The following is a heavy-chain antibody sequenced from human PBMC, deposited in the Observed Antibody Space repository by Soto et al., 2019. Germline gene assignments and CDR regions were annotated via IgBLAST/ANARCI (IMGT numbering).Heavy chain of an antibody. CDR2: IVSGGST. D-gene: IGHD1-26*01. J-gene: IGHJ4*02. CDR1: GFKVGSSY. V-gene: IGHV3-53*01. CDR3: ATDSRNVGIGYCDS. Sequence: EVKVIESGGDLIETGGSLRLSCAASGFKVGSSYVTWVRQAPGEGLEWVSVIVSGGSTHYADSVTGRFTVSRDVSNNTVYLHMSSLRAEDTAVYFCATDSRNVGIGYCDSWGLGTLVTVSS.